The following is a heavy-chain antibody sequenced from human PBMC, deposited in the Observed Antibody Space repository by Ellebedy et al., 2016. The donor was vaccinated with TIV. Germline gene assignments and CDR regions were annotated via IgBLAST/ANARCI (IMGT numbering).Heavy chain of an antibody. D-gene: IGHD1-26*01. Sequence: MPSETLSLTCTVSGGSISSSSYYWGWIRQPPGKGLEWIGSIYYSGSTYYNPSLKSRVTISVDTSKNQFSLKLSSVTAADTAVYYCARAVSIVGATSFLDYWGQGTLVTVSS. J-gene: IGHJ4*02. CDR3: ARAVSIVGATSFLDY. V-gene: IGHV4-39*01. CDR1: GGSISSSSYY. CDR2: IYYSGST.